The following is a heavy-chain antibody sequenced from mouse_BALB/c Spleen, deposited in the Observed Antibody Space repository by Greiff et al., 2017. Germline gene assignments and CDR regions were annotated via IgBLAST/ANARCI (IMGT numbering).Heavy chain of an antibody. CDR1: GYSITSDYA. V-gene: IGHV3-2*02. CDR2: ISYSGST. Sequence: EVQLQESGPGLVKPSQSLSLTCTVTGYSITSDYAWNWIRQFPGNKLEWMGYISYSGSTSYNPSLKSRISITRDTSKNQFFLQLNSVTTEDTATYYCARRNDYGEGDAMDYWGQGTSVTVSS. D-gene: IGHD2-4*01. J-gene: IGHJ4*01. CDR3: ARRNDYGEGDAMDY.